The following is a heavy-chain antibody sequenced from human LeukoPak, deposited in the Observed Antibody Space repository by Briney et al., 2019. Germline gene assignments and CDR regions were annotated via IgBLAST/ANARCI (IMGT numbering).Heavy chain of an antibody. V-gene: IGHV4-39*07. J-gene: IGHJ6*03. CDR1: GGSISISRYY. CDR2: IYYSGST. CDR3: ARDRHDMTGSYYYYMDV. Sequence: SETLSLTCTVSGGSISISRYYWGWIRQPPGKGLEWIGSIYYSGSTYYNPPLKSRVTIFIDTSKNQFSLKLSSVTAADTAVYYCARDRHDMTGSYYYYMDVWGKGTTVTISS. D-gene: IGHD3-9*01.